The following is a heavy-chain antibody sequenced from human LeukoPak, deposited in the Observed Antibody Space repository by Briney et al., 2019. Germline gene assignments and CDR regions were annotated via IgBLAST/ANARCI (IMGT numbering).Heavy chain of an antibody. CDR3: TRGDGSPNWYFDL. Sequence: GGSLRLSCAASGFSVRDDYMSWVRQAPGKGLEWVSLMYSGGSTYYADFVKGRFMMSRLSSKNTLFLQINSLRTDDTAVYYCTRGDGSPNWYFDLWGRGTLVTVSS. J-gene: IGHJ2*01. CDR1: GFSVRDDY. V-gene: IGHV3-53*04. CDR2: MYSGGST. D-gene: IGHD5-24*01.